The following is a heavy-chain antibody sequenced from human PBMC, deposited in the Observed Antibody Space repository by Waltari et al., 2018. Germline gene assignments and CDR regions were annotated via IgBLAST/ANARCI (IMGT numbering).Heavy chain of an antibody. V-gene: IGHV2-70*15. CDR1: GFSPSTSGMC. CDR2: IDWDDDK. CDR3: ARIDSAVAGPRGYDY. D-gene: IGHD6-19*01. J-gene: IGHJ4*02. Sequence: QVTLRESGPALVKPTQTLTLTCTFSGFSPSTSGMCVSWIRQPPGKALEWLARIDWDDDKYYSTSLKTRLTISKDTSKNQVVLTMTNMDPVDTATYYCARIDSAVAGPRGYDYWGQGTLVTVSS.